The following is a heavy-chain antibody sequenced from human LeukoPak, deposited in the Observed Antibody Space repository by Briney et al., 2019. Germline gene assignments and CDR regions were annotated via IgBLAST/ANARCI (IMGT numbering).Heavy chain of an antibody. Sequence: GESLKISCKGSGYSFTSYWIGWGRQMPGKGLEWMGIIYPGDSDTRYSPSFQGQVTISADKSISTAYLQWSSLKASDTAMYYCARRDCSSTSCYDGGYYFDYWGQGTLVTVSS. D-gene: IGHD2-2*01. CDR1: GYSFTSYW. J-gene: IGHJ4*02. CDR2: IYPGDSDT. CDR3: ARRDCSSTSCYDGGYYFDY. V-gene: IGHV5-51*01.